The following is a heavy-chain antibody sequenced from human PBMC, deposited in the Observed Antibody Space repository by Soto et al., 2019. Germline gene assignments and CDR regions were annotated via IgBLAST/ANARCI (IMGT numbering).Heavy chain of an antibody. CDR2: IYSGGST. D-gene: IGHD3-22*01. Sequence: EVQLVESGGGLVQPGGSQRLSCAASGFTVSSNYMSWVRQAPGKGLEWVSVIYSGGSTYYADSVKGRFTISRHNSKNTLYLQMNSLRAEDTAVYYCARAIYYDSSGSIRGYYGMDVWGQGTTVTVSS. J-gene: IGHJ6*02. V-gene: IGHV3-53*04. CDR1: GFTVSSNY. CDR3: ARAIYYDSSGSIRGYYGMDV.